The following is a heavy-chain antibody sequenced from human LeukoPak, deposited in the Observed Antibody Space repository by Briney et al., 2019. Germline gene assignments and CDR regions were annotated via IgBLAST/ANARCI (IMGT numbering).Heavy chain of an antibody. CDR3: AREGGSRYYFDS. D-gene: IGHD1-26*01. CDR2: ISYSGSTI. J-gene: IGHJ4*02. V-gene: IGHV3-11*04. CDR1: GFTFNDYY. Sequence: GGSLRLSCAASGFTFNDYYMSWIRQAPGKGLEWVSYISYSGSTIYYADSVKGRFTISRANAKNSLYLHMNRLRAEDTAVYYCAREGGSRYYFDSWGQGTLVTVSS.